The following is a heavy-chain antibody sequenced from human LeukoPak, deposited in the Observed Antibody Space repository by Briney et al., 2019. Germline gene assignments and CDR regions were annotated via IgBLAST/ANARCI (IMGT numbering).Heavy chain of an antibody. Sequence: QPGGSLRLSCAASGFTFSSYAMSWVRQAPGKGLEWVSAISGSGASTYYADSVKGRFTISRDNSKNMLYLQMKSLRADDTAVYYCAKGRGSYSSSREVRYYYYAMDVWGQGTTVTVSS. V-gene: IGHV3-23*01. CDR1: GFTFSSYA. CDR2: ISGSGAST. J-gene: IGHJ6*02. CDR3: AKGRGSYSSSREVRYYYYAMDV. D-gene: IGHD6-13*01.